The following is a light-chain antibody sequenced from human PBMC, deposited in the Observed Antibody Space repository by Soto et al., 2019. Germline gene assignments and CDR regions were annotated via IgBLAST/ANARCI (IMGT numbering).Light chain of an antibody. J-gene: IGKJ1*01. CDR2: GAS. Sequence: EIVMTQSPATLPVSPGARATLSFRASQSVSSALAWYHQKPGQAPRLLIYGASTRATGIPARFSGSGSGTEFTLTINSLQSEDFAVYYCQQYNNWPRTFGQGTKVDIK. V-gene: IGKV3-15*01. CDR1: QSVSSA. CDR3: QQYNNWPRT.